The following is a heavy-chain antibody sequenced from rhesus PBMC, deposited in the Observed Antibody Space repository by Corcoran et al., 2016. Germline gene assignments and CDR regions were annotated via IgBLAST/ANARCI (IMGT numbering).Heavy chain of an antibody. D-gene: IGHD2-27*01. J-gene: IGHJ6*01. V-gene: IGHV4-99*01. CDR1: GYSISSGYY. CDR3: AGLYCSGINCPYYGLDS. Sequence: QVQLQESGPGLVKPSETLSLPCAVSGYSISSGYYWGWIRQPPVQGLVYILGIGYISGSSGNTYYNPSLKSRVTISKDTSKNQFSLKLSSVTAADTAVYYCAGLYCSGINCPYYGLDSWGQGVVVTVSS. CDR2: ISGSSGNT.